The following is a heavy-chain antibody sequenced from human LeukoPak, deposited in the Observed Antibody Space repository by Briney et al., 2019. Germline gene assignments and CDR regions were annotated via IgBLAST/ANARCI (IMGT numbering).Heavy chain of an antibody. CDR1: GFTFPTYT. CDR3: AKGGAVTGTMYFQY. CDR2: IRSSGDST. V-gene: IGHV3-23*01. D-gene: IGHD6-19*01. Sequence: GGSLRLSCAASGFTFPTYTMSWVRQAPGKGLEWVSAIRSSGDSTYYADSAKGRFTIFRDNSKNTLYLQMNSLRAEDTALYYCAKGGAVTGTMYFQYWGQGTLVTVSS. J-gene: IGHJ1*01.